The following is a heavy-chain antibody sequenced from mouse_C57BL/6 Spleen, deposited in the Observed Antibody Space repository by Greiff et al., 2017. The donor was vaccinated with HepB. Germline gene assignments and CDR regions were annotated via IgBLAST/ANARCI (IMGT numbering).Heavy chain of an antibody. D-gene: IGHD2-3*01. Sequence: EVKVVESGPSLVRPSQTLSLTCTVTGFSINSDCYWIWIRQFPGNKLEYIGYTFYSGITYYNPSLESRTYITRDTSKNQFSLKLSSVTTEDTATYYCARGGYDYGYFDVWGTGTTVTVSS. V-gene: IGHV3-3*01. CDR2: TFYSGIT. CDR3: ARGGYDYGYFDV. J-gene: IGHJ1*03. CDR1: GFSINSDCY.